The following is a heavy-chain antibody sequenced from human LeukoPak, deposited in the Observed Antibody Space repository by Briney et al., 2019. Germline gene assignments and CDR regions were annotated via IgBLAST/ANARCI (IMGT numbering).Heavy chain of an antibody. D-gene: IGHD2-2*01. CDR2: IYNSGNI. V-gene: IGHV4-4*07. CDR3: ARSRPVHCSIISCYGLDPFTY. J-gene: IGHJ1*01. CDR1: GGSISGNY. Sequence: SETLSLTCTVSGGSISGNYWSWIRQPAGKGLEWFGRIYNSGNINYNPSLKSRATMSVDASKNQFSLKLSSVTAADTAIYYCARSRPVHCSIISCYGLDPFTYWGQGTLVTVSS.